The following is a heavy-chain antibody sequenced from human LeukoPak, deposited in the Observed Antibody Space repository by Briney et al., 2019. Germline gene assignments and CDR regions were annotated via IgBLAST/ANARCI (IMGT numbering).Heavy chain of an antibody. V-gene: IGHV1-46*01. CDR3: ARPMNYYDSTPAFDI. CDR2: INPSGGST. CDR1: GYTFTSYY. J-gene: IGHJ3*02. Sequence: ASVKVSCKASGYTFTSYYMHWVRQAPGQGLEWMGIINPSGGSTSYAQKFQGRVTMTRDTSTSTVYMELSSLRSEDTAVYYRARPMNYYDSTPAFDIWGQGTMVTVSS. D-gene: IGHD3-22*01.